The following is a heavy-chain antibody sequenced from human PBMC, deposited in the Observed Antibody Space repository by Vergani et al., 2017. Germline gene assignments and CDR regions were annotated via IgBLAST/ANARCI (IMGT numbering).Heavy chain of an antibody. CDR2: IYHSGST. V-gene: IGHV4-38-2*02. Sequence: QVQLQESGPGLVKPSETLSLTCTVSGYSISSGYYWGWIRQPPGKGLEWIGRIYHSGSTYYNPSLKRRVTISVDTSKNQFSLKLSSVTAADTAVYYCARDGSGCSGGSCYRFYYYYYMDVWGKGTTVTVSS. D-gene: IGHD2-15*01. CDR1: GYSISSGYY. CDR3: ARDGSGCSGGSCYRFYYYYYMDV. J-gene: IGHJ6*03.